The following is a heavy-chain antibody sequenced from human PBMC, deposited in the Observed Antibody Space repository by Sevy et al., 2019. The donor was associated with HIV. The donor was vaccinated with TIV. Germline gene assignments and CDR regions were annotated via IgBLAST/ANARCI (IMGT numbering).Heavy chain of an antibody. CDR1: GFTFSTYP. CDR3: ARDSGYTINYSPGAT. D-gene: IGHD5-12*01. V-gene: IGHV3-30-3*01. J-gene: IGHJ5*02. CDR2: ISYDGSSK. Sequence: GGSLRLSCAGSGFTFSTYPMHWVRQSPGKGLEWVTVISYDGSSKYYADSVKGRFTISRDNSKNTVFLQMDSLRVDDTAVYYCARDSGYTINYSPGATLGQGALVTVS.